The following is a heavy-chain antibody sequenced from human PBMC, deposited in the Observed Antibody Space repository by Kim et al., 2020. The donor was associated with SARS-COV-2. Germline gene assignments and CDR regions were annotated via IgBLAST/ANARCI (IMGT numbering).Heavy chain of an antibody. CDR3: ASISSSWYGWFDP. D-gene: IGHD6-13*01. CDR2: IYHSGST. V-gene: IGHV4-4*02. J-gene: IGHJ5*02. Sequence: SETLSLTCAVSGGSISSSNCWSWVRQPPGKGLEWIGEIYHSGSTNYNPSLKSRVTISVDKSKNQFSLKLSSVTAADTAVYYCASISSSWYGWFDPWGQGTLVTVSS. CDR1: GGSISSSNC.